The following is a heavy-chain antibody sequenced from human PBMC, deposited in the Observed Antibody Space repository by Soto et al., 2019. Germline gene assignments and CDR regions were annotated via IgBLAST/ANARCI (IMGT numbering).Heavy chain of an antibody. CDR2: IYPGDSDT. CDR1: GYSFTSYW. Sequence: GESLKISCKGSGYSFTSYWIGWVRQMPGKGLEWMGIIYPGDSDTRYSQSFQGQVTISADKTISTTYLQSSSLKAADTDMYFCARGSSDAFDIWGQGTMVTVSS. CDR3: ARGSSDAFDI. J-gene: IGHJ3*02. V-gene: IGHV5-51*01.